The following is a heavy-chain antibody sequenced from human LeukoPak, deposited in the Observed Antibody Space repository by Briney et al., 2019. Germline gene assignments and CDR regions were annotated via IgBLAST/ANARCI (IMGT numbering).Heavy chain of an antibody. J-gene: IGHJ5*02. CDR2: MNPVSGKA. Sequence: ASVKVSCKASGYTFTNFDINWVRQAPGQGLEWMGWMNPVSGKAGSAQKFQGRVTMTTDTSTSTAYMELRSLRSDDTAVYYCARVYYYGSGSYPAGAPNWFDPWGQGTLVTVSS. D-gene: IGHD3-10*01. CDR1: GYTFTNFD. CDR3: ARVYYYGSGSYPAGAPNWFDP. V-gene: IGHV1-8*01.